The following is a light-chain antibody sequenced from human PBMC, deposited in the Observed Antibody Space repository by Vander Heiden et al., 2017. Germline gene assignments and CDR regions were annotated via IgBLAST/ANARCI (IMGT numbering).Light chain of an antibody. CDR2: DVT. Sequence: QSALTQPASVSGSPGESITISCTGTSSDIGGYDYVSWYQQHPGKAPKLMIYDVTDRPSGVSSRFSGSKSGNTASLTISGLQADDEADYYCSSYTSNITYVFGSGTKVTVL. CDR3: SSYTSNITYV. J-gene: IGLJ1*01. CDR1: SSDIGGYDY. V-gene: IGLV2-14*03.